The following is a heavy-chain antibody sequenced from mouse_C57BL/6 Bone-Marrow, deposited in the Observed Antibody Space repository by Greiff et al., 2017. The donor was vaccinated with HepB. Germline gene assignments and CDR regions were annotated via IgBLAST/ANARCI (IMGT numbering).Heavy chain of an antibody. D-gene: IGHD3-2*02. Sequence: QVQLQQSGAELVMPGASVKLSCKASGYTFTSYWMHWVKQRPGQGLEWIGEIDPSDSYTNYNQKFKGKSTLTVDKSSSTAYMQLSSLTSEDSAVYYCARTAQATWTWFAYWGQGTLVTVSA. CDR1: GYTFTSYW. V-gene: IGHV1-69*01. CDR2: IDPSDSYT. J-gene: IGHJ3*01. CDR3: ARTAQATWTWFAY.